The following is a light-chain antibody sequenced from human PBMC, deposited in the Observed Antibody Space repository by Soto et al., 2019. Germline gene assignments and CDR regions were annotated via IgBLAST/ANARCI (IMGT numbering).Light chain of an antibody. CDR1: QSVSSN. CDR3: QQYNNWKT. CDR2: GAS. Sequence: EIVMTQSPATLSVSPGERATLSCRASQSVSSNLAWYQQKPGQAPRLLIYGASTRATGIPGRFSGSGSGTEFTRTISSLQSEDFAVYYCQQYNNWKTFGQGTKVEIK. J-gene: IGKJ1*01. V-gene: IGKV3-15*01.